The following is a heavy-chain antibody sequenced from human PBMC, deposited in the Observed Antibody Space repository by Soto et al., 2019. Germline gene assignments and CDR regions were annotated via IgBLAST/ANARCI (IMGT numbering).Heavy chain of an antibody. V-gene: IGHV4-59*01. CDR1: GGSISSYY. J-gene: IGHJ5*02. Sequence: KPSETLSLTCTVSGGSISSYYWSWIRQPPGKGLEWIGYIYYSGSTNYNPSLKSRVTISVDTSKNQFSLKLSSVTAADTAVYYCARGYCSGGSCYLTRFDPWGQGTLVTVS. D-gene: IGHD2-15*01. CDR2: IYYSGST. CDR3: ARGYCSGGSCYLTRFDP.